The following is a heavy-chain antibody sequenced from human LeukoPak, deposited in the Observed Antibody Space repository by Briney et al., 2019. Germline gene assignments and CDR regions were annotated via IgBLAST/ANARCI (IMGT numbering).Heavy chain of an antibody. CDR2: ISGSGGST. Sequence: GGSLRLSCAASGFTFSTYAMSWVRRAPGKGLEWVSTISGSGGSTYYGDSVKGRFTISRDNSKNTLYLQMNSLRAEDTAVYYCAKGHDSSGYYSYYFDYWGQGTLVTVSS. CDR3: AKGHDSSGYYSYYFDY. CDR1: GFTFSTYA. V-gene: IGHV3-23*01. D-gene: IGHD3-22*01. J-gene: IGHJ4*02.